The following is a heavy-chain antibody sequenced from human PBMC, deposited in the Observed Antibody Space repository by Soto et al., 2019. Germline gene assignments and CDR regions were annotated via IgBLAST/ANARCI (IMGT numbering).Heavy chain of an antibody. Sequence: ASVKVSCKASGGTFSSYAISWVRQAPGQGLEWMGGIIPIFGTANYAQKFQGRVTITADESTSTAYMELSSLRSEDTAVYYCAVHCSSTSCFVPSVGDYYYGMDVWGQGTTVTVSS. CDR2: IIPIFGTA. CDR3: AVHCSSTSCFVPSVGDYYYGMDV. D-gene: IGHD2-2*01. CDR1: GGTFSSYA. J-gene: IGHJ6*02. V-gene: IGHV1-69*13.